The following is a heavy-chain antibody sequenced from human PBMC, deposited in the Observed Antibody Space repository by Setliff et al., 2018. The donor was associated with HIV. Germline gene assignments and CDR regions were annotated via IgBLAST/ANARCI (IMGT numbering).Heavy chain of an antibody. CDR2: ISAYDGNT. D-gene: IGHD3-22*01. V-gene: IGHV1-18*01. CDR3: ARENTYDSSGWGAFDI. Sequence: GASVKVSCKASGYTFSSYGISWVRQDPGQGLEWKGWISAYDGNTSYAQKFQGRVTMTTDTSTSTAYMQLRSLRADDKAVYYCARENTYDSSGWGAFDIWGRGTMVTVSS. CDR1: GYTFSSYG. J-gene: IGHJ3*02.